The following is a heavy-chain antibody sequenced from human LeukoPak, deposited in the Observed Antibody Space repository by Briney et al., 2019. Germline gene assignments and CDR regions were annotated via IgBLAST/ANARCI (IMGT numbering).Heavy chain of an antibody. CDR2: IYHSGST. CDR3: ARDPPDDGWNFPYWFDP. V-gene: IGHV4-38-2*02. J-gene: IGHJ5*02. Sequence: ASETLSLTCTVSGYSISSGYYWGWIRQPPGKGLEWIGSIYHSGSTYYNPSLKSRVTISVDTSKNQFSLKLSSVTAADTAVYYCARDPPDDGWNFPYWFDPWGQGTLVTVSS. CDR1: GYSISSGYY. D-gene: IGHD1-7*01.